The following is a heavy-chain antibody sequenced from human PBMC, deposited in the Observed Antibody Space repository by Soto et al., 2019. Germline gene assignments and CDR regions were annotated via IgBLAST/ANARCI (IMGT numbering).Heavy chain of an antibody. J-gene: IGHJ6*02. CDR3: AKQFDLDCTNGVCYTRYYYYGMDV. D-gene: IGHD2-8*01. V-gene: IGHV3-30*18. CDR2: ISYDGSNK. CDR1: GFTFSSYG. Sequence: PGGSLRLSCAASGFTFSSYGMHWVRQAPGKGLEWVAVISYDGSNKYYADSVKGRFTISRDNSKNTLYLQMNSLRAEDTAVYYCAKQFDLDCTNGVCYTRYYYYGMDVWGQGTTVTVSS.